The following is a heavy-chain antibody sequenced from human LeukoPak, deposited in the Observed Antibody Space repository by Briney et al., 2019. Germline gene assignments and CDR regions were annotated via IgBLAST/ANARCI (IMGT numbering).Heavy chain of an antibody. Sequence: GGSLRLSCAASGFTFDDYGMSWVRQAPGKGLEWVSGITWNGGSTGYADSVKGRFTISRDNAKNSLYLQMNSLRAEDTAFYYCARDPGDILVAGTFDYWGQGTLVTVSS. V-gene: IGHV3-20*04. CDR1: GFTFDDYG. D-gene: IGHD6-19*01. CDR2: ITWNGGST. CDR3: ARDPGDILVAGTFDY. J-gene: IGHJ4*02.